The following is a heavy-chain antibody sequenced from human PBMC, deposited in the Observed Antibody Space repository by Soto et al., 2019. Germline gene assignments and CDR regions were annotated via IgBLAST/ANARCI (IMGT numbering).Heavy chain of an antibody. V-gene: IGHV3-23*01. CDR1: GFTFSNDA. J-gene: IGHJ4*02. D-gene: IGHD3-10*01. Sequence: GGSLRLSCAASGFTFSNDAMSWVRQAPGNGLEWVSTITWNGVGTYSADSVQGRFTISRDNSTHTLFLQMSSLRAEDTAVYYCAKKYHYDSGSYVLPFDYWGQGTLVTVSS. CDR3: AKKYHYDSGSYVLPFDY. CDR2: ITWNGVGT.